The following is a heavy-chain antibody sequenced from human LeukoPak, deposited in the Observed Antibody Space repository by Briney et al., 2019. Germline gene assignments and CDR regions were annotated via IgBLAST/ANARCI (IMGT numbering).Heavy chain of an antibody. V-gene: IGHV1-2*06. CDR1: GYTFTGYY. J-gene: IGHJ5*02. D-gene: IGHD3-16*01. CDR2: INPNSGGT. CDR3: ARDRGPMITFGGVISWFDP. Sequence: ASVKVSCKASGYTFTGYYMRWVRQAPGQGLEWMGRINPNSGGTNYAQKFQGRVTMTRDTSISTAYMELSRLRSDDTAVYYCARDRGPMITFGGVISWFDPWGQGTLVTVSS.